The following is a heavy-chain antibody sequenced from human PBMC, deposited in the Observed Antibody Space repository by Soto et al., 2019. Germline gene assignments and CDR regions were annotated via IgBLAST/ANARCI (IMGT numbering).Heavy chain of an antibody. J-gene: IGHJ3*02. CDR1: GYTFTSYG. Sequence: ASGKVSWKASGYTFTSYGISWGRQAPGQGLEGMGWIRAYNGNTNYAQELQDRVTMTTDTSTSTAYMELRSLRSDDTAVYYFSSEPKSTAGVAFVIWGQGTMVTV. D-gene: IGHD2-2*01. CDR3: SSEPKSTAGVAFVI. V-gene: IGHV1-18*01. CDR2: IRAYNGNT.